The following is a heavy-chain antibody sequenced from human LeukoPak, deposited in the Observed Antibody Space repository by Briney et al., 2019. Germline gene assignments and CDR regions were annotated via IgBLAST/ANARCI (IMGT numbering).Heavy chain of an antibody. CDR3: ARVATNDRRNAFDI. Sequence: GGSLSLSCAAYGLTFTSYAMHSVRQAPGEGQEFVSTITNNGALKYYANSGKGRFTIDRDNPNNSLYLQMGSLRAEDMAVYYCARVATNDRRNAFDIWGQGTMVTVSS. V-gene: IGHV3-64*01. CDR1: GLTFTSYA. CDR2: ITNNGALK. D-gene: IGHD2-8*01. J-gene: IGHJ3*02.